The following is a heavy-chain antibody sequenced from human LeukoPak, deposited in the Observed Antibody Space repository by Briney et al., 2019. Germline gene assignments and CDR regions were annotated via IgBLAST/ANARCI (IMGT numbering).Heavy chain of an antibody. J-gene: IGHJ4*02. Sequence: PSETLSLTCTVSGGSVSSGNYYWSWIRQPPGKGLEWIGYLYYSGSTNYNPSLKSRVTISVDTSKNQFSLKLTSVTAADMAVYYCARVGSGSYDYWGQGTLVTVSS. V-gene: IGHV4-61*01. CDR2: LYYSGST. CDR3: ARVGSGSYDY. CDR1: GGSVSSGNYY. D-gene: IGHD1-26*01.